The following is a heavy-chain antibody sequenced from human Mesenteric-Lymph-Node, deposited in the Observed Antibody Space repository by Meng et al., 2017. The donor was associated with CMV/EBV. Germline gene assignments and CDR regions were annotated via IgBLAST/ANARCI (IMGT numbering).Heavy chain of an antibody. CDR3: ARDDTFWSGYYSED. Sequence: GGSLRLSCAASGFTVSSNYMSWTRQAPGKGLEWVSVIYTGGNTHYADSVQGRFTISRDNSKNMLYLQMNSLRPEDTAVYYCARDDTFWSGYYSEDWGQGTLVTVSS. J-gene: IGHJ1*01. D-gene: IGHD3-3*01. CDR1: GFTVSSNY. CDR2: IYTGGNT. V-gene: IGHV3-66*02.